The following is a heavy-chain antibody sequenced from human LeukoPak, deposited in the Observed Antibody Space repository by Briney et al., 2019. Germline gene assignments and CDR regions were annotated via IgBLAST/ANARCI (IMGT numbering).Heavy chain of an antibody. CDR3: ARDSSSWPLFDY. CDR1: GFTFSSYI. D-gene: IGHD6-13*01. V-gene: IGHV3-21*01. Sequence: GGSLRLSCAASGFTFSSYIMNWVRQAPGRGLEWVSSISSSSSYIYYADSVKGRFTISRNNAKKSLYLQINSLRAEDTAVYYCARDSSSWPLFDYWGQGNLVTVSS. J-gene: IGHJ4*02. CDR2: ISSSSSYI.